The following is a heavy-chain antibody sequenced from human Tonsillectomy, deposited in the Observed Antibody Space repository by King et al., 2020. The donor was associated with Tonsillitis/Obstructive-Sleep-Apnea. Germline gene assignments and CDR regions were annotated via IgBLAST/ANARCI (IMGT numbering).Heavy chain of an antibody. CDR3: ARDHGIVVVKGENWFDP. CDR1: GGTFSSYA. D-gene: IGHD2-2*01. Sequence: QLVQSGAEVKKPGSSVKVSCKASGGTFSSYAISWVRQAPGQGLEWMGGIIPIFGTANYAQKFQGRVTITADESTSTAYMELSSLRSEDTAVYYCARDHGIVVVKGENWFDPWGQGTLVTVSS. CDR2: IIPIFGTA. J-gene: IGHJ5*02. V-gene: IGHV1-69*12.